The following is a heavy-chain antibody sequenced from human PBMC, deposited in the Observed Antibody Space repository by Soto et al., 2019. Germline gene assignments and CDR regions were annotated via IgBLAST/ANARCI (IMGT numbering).Heavy chain of an antibody. V-gene: IGHV1-18*04. CDR2: ISAYNGNT. Sequence: ASVKVSCKASGYTFTSYGISWVRQAPGQGLEWMGWISAYNGNTNYAQKLQGRVTMTTDTSTSTAYMELRSLRSDDTAVYYCARGRAMIVVVILNGAFDIWGQGTMVTVSS. J-gene: IGHJ3*02. CDR1: GYTFTSYG. CDR3: ARGRAMIVVVILNGAFDI. D-gene: IGHD3-22*01.